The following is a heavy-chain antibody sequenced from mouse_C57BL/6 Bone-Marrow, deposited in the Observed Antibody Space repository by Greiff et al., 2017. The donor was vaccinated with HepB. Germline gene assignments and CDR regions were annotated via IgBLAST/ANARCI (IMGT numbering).Heavy chain of an antibody. V-gene: IGHV1-54*01. CDR3: ARSPLGFDV. CDR2: INPGSGGT. J-gene: IGHJ1*03. CDR1: GYAFTNYL. Sequence: VKLQQSGAELVRPGTSVKVSCKASGYAFTNYLIEWVKQRPGQGLEWIGVINPGSGGTNYNEKFKGKATLTADKSSSTAYMQLSSLTSEDSAVYFCARSPLGFDVWGTGTTVTVSS.